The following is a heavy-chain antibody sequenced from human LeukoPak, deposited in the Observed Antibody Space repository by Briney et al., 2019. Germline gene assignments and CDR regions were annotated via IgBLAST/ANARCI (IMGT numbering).Heavy chain of an antibody. Sequence: GGSLRLSCAASGFTFTNYALNWVRQAPGQGLEWVSAVSGGGGSTSYADSVKGRFTISRDTSKNTLFLQMKSPEAKDTSWCYRAREGLCGGYSYGYCGRKGAFDYWGQGTLVTVSS. D-gene: IGHD5-18*01. J-gene: IGHJ4*02. V-gene: IGHV3-23*01. CDR1: GFTFTNYA. CDR2: VSGGGGST. CDR3: AREGLCGGYSYGYCGRKGAFDY.